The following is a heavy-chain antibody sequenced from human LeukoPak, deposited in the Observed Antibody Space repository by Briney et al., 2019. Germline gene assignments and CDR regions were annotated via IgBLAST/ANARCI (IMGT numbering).Heavy chain of an antibody. CDR3: ARSPAGGSYVSAYYYYGMDV. CDR2: IYYSGST. Sequence: SETLSLTCTVSGGSISSYYWSWLRQPPGKGLDWIGYIYYSGSTNYNPSLKSRVTISVDTSKNQFSLKLSSVTAADTAVYYCARSPAGGSYVSAYYYYGMDVWGQGTTVTVSS. D-gene: IGHD1-26*01. CDR1: GGSISSYY. V-gene: IGHV4-59*08. J-gene: IGHJ6*02.